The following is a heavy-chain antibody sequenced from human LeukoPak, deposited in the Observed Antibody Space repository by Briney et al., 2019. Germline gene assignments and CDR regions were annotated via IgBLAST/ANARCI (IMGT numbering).Heavy chain of an antibody. CDR1: GYTFTSYY. D-gene: IGHD3-22*01. Sequence: ASVKVSCNSSGYTFTSYYMHWVRQAPGQGLELMGIINPSGGSTSYAQKFQGRVTMTRDTSTSTVYMELSSLRSEDTAVYYCARDGYYYDSSGYYLDYWGQGTLVTVSS. CDR2: INPSGGST. V-gene: IGHV1-46*01. CDR3: ARDGYYYDSSGYYLDY. J-gene: IGHJ4*02.